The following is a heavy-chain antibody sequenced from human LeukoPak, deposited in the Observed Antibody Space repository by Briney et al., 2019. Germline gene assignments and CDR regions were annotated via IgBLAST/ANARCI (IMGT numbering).Heavy chain of an antibody. CDR2: IYSGGST. J-gene: IGHJ4*02. D-gene: IGHD6-13*01. Sequence: GGSLRLSCAASGFTVSSNYMSWVRQAPGKGLEWVSVIYSGGSTYYADSVKGRFTISRDNSKNTLYLQMNSLRAEDTAVYYCARDNAVGYSRTDYWGQGTLVTVSS. V-gene: IGHV3-66*01. CDR3: ARDNAVGYSRTDY. CDR1: GFTVSSNY.